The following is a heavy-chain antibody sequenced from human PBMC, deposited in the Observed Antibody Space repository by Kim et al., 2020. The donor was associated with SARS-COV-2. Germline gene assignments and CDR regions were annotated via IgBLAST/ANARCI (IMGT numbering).Heavy chain of an antibody. D-gene: IGHD2-21*01. J-gene: IGHJ4*02. Sequence: TASVQSRVTMSVDTSDNQFNLKLRSVTAADTAVYYCASDRAAACGSAFDYWGQGTLVTVSS. CDR3: ASDRAAACGSAFDY. V-gene: IGHV4-4*07.